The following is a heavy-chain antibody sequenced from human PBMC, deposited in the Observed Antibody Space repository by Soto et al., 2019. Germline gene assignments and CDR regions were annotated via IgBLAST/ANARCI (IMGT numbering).Heavy chain of an antibody. CDR3: AKDKTYDILTGGFDY. CDR1: GFTFSSYG. J-gene: IGHJ4*02. CDR2: ISYDGSNK. D-gene: IGHD3-9*01. Sequence: GGSLRLSCAASGFTFSSYGMHWVRQAPGKGLEWVAVISYDGSNKYYADSVKGRFTISRDNSKNTLYLQMNSLRAEDTAVYYCAKDKTYDILTGGFDYWGQGTLVTVSS. V-gene: IGHV3-30*18.